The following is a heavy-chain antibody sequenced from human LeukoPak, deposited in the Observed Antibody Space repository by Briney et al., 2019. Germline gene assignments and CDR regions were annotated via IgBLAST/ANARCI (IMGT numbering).Heavy chain of an antibody. CDR3: ARDLSEKYSIDY. V-gene: IGHV3-66*01. Sequence: GGSLRLSCAASGFTVSSNYMSWVRQAPGKGLEWVSVIYSGGSTYYADSVKGRFTISRDNSKDTLSLQMNSLRAEDTAIYYCARDLSEKYSIDYWGQGTLVTVSS. D-gene: IGHD2/OR15-2a*01. J-gene: IGHJ4*02. CDR2: IYSGGST. CDR1: GFTVSSNY.